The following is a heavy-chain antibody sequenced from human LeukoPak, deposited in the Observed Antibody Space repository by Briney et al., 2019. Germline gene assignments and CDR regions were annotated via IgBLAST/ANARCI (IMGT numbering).Heavy chain of an antibody. V-gene: IGHV3-73*01. CDR3: TRHAEGIAVAGTDY. CDR2: IRSKANSYAT. D-gene: IGHD6-19*01. CDR1: GFTFSGSA. J-gene: IGHJ4*02. Sequence: GGSLRLSCAAPGFTFSGSAMHRVRQASGKGLEWVGRIRSKANSYATAYAASVKGRLTISRDDSKNTVYLQMNSLKTEDTAVYYCTRHAEGIAVAGTDYWGQGTLVTVSS.